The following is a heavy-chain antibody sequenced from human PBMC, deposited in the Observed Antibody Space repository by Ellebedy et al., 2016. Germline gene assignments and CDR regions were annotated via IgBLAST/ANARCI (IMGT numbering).Heavy chain of an antibody. V-gene: IGHV4-34*01. Sequence: GSLRLSXAVYGGSFSGYYWSWIRQPPGKGLEWIGEINHSGSTNYNPSLKSRVTISVDTSKNQFSLKLSSVTAADTAVYYCARGPLGSNGYYLDWGQGTLVTVSS. CDR1: GGSFSGYY. D-gene: IGHD3-22*01. CDR2: INHSGST. J-gene: IGHJ4*02. CDR3: ARGPLGSNGYYLD.